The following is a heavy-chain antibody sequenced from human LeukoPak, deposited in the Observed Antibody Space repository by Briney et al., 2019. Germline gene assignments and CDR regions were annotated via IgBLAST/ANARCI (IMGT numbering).Heavy chain of an antibody. V-gene: IGHV1-18*01. J-gene: IGHJ3*02. CDR3: ARGMSPDAFDI. Sequence: GESLKISCKGSGYSFTSYGISWVRQAPGQGLEWMGWISAYNGNTNYAQKLQGRVTMTTDTSTSTAYMELRSLRSDDTAVYYCARGMSPDAFDIWGQGTMVTVSS. CDR2: ISAYNGNT. CDR1: GYSFTSYG.